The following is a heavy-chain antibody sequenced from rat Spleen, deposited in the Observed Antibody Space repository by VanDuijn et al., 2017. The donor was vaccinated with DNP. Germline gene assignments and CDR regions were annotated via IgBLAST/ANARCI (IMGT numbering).Heavy chain of an antibody. CDR1: GVTFSDYN. J-gene: IGHJ4*01. V-gene: IGHV5-7*01. CDR3: AIQGLMDV. Sequence: EVQLVESGGGLVQPGRSLKLSCAASGVTFSDYNMAWVRQAPKKGLEWVASIIYDGSSTYHGDSVKGRFTISRDNAKSIQYLQMDSLRSEDTATYYCAIQGLMDVWGQGTSVTVSS. CDR2: IIYDGSST.